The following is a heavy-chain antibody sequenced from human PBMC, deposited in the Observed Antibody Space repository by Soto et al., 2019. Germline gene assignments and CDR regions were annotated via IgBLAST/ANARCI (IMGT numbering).Heavy chain of an antibody. CDR3: ARIDYGDYTYGMDV. CDR2: IIPIFGTA. D-gene: IGHD4-17*01. V-gene: IGHV1-69*05. CDR1: GGTFSSYA. J-gene: IGHJ6*02. Sequence: GASVKVSCKASGGTFSSYAISWVRQAPGQGLEWMGGIIPIFGTANYAQKLQGRVTMTTDTSTSTAYMELRSLRSDDTAVYYCARIDYGDYTYGMDVWGQGTTVTVSS.